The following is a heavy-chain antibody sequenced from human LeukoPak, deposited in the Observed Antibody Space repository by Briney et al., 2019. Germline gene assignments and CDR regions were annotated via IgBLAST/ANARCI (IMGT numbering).Heavy chain of an antibody. CDR1: GFTLSGLW. CDR2: ISSDGTDT. D-gene: IGHD1-26*01. V-gene: IGHV3-74*01. Sequence: GGSLRLSCVASGFTLSGLWMHWVRQAPGKGLEWVSRISSDGTDTTYAVSVKGRFTISRDNAKNSLYLQMNSLRAEDTAVYYCARWEPIDYWGQGTLVTVSS. CDR3: ARWEPIDY. J-gene: IGHJ4*02.